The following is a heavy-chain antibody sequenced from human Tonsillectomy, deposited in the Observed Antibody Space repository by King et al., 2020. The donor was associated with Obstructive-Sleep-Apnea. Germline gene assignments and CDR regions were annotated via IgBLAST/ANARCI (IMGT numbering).Heavy chain of an antibody. V-gene: IGHV4-31*03. Sequence: QLQESGPGLVMPSQTLSLTCTVSDDSITSSDYYWGWIRQLPGKGLEWIGCISHSGGPHYNPSLKSRLTISVETSQKQFFLKLSSVTAADTAVYYCARTTEYSNYGAHWGQGILVTVSS. D-gene: IGHD6-6*01. J-gene: IGHJ4*02. CDR1: DDSITSSDYY. CDR2: ISHSGGP. CDR3: ARTTEYSNYGAH.